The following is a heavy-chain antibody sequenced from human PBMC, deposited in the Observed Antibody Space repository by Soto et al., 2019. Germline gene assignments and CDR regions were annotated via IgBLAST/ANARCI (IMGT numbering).Heavy chain of an antibody. CDR1: VGNVCRSR. Sequence: SDEPCVGNVCRSRWQPDRQAPGKGLEWVAVIWYDGSNKYYADSVKGRFTISRDTAKNTLFLQMNSLRAEDTALYYGSRDSNRFMDYWGQGTLVIVSS. CDR3: SRDSNRFMDY. V-gene: IGHV3-33*01. D-gene: IGHD3-10*01. CDR2: IWYDGSNK. J-gene: IGHJ4*02.